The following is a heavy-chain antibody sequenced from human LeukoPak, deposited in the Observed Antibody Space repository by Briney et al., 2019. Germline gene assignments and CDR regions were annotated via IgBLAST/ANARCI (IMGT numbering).Heavy chain of an antibody. V-gene: IGHV3-30*18. CDR2: ISYDGSNK. J-gene: IGHJ4*02. Sequence: GGFLRLSCAASGFTFSSYGMHWVRQAPGKGLEWVAVISYDGSNKYYADSVKGRFTISRDNSKNTLYLQMNSLRAEDTAVYYCAKVDYYDSSGYYPSFDYWGQGTLVTVSS. CDR1: GFTFSSYG. D-gene: IGHD3-22*01. CDR3: AKVDYYDSSGYYPSFDY.